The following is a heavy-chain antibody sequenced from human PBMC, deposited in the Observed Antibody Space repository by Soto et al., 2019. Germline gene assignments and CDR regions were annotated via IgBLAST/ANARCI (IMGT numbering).Heavy chain of an antibody. V-gene: IGHV3-23*01. CDR3: AKITIFGVVPNWFDP. Sequence: GGSLRLSCAASGFTFSSYAMSWVRQAPGKGLEWVSAISGSGGSTYYADSVKGRFTVSRDNSKNTLYLQMNSLRAEDTAVYYCAKITIFGVVPNWFDPWGQGTLVTVSS. D-gene: IGHD3-3*01. CDR2: ISGSGGST. CDR1: GFTFSSYA. J-gene: IGHJ5*02.